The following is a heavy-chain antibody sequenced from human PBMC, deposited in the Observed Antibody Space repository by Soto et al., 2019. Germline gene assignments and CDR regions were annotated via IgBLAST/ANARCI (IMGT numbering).Heavy chain of an antibody. CDR3: ARRDTSGFLRYFDN. D-gene: IGHD3-3*01. V-gene: IGHV1-69*06. CDR1: GGTLSSFINYP. J-gene: IGHJ4*02. Sequence: QMQLVQSGAEVKKPGSSVKVSCKASGGTLSSFINYPINWVRQAPGQGLEWMGGIVPNVGTVNYAQKFQGRVKITADKSPGTAYMELSSLRSEDTCLYYCARRDTSGFLRYFDNWGQGTLVTVSS. CDR2: IVPNVGTV.